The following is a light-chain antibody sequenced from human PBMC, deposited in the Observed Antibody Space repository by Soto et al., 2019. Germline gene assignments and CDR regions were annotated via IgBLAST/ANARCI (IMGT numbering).Light chain of an antibody. CDR2: DVS. CDR3: CSYAGSYTDV. V-gene: IGLV2-11*01. J-gene: IGLJ1*01. CDR1: SSDVGGYNY. Sequence: QSVLTQPRSVSGSPGQSVTISCTGTSSDVGGYNYVSWYQQHPGKAPKLMIYDVSKRPSGVPDRFSGSKSGNTASRTISGLQAEDEADYYCCSYAGSYTDVFGTGTKVT.